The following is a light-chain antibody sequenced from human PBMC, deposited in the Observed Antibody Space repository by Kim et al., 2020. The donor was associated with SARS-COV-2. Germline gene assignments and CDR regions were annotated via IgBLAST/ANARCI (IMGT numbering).Light chain of an antibody. CDR2: DVS. J-gene: IGLJ2*01. V-gene: IGLV2-11*03. Sequence: GQSVTISCTGTSSDVGSYNYVSWYQQHPGKAHKVMIYDVSKRPAGVPDRFSGSKSGNTASLTISGLQADDEADYYCCSYAGTFTSLFGGGTKLTVL. CDR1: SSDVGSYNY. CDR3: CSYAGTFTSL.